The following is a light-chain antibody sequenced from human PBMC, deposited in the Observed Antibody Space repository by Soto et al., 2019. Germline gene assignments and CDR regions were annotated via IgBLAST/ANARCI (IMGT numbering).Light chain of an antibody. V-gene: IGKV3-20*01. CDR1: LSVTSCY. Sequence: ERVLISAVGNLFLSQEERATIYCRDILSVTSCYLALYQQKLGQAPRLLIYGASSRATVIPDMFSGSGSGTFFAFTIIRLEPEDFAMYYCQQDGSLPITCCQGTRLEIK. J-gene: IGKJ5*01. CDR3: QQDGSLPIT. CDR2: GAS.